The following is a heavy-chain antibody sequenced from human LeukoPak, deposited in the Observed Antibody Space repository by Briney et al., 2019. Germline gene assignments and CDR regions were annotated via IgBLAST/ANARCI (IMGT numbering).Heavy chain of an antibody. V-gene: IGHV3-30-3*01. Sequence: PGGSLRLSCAASGFTFSGCGIHWVRQAPGKGLEWVAVISYDGSNKYYADSVKGRFTISRDNARNTLYLQMSSLTVEDTAVYYCARDRGYMVDYWGQGTLVTVSS. D-gene: IGHD3-16*02. CDR2: ISYDGSNK. J-gene: IGHJ4*02. CDR3: ARDRGYMVDY. CDR1: GFTFSGCG.